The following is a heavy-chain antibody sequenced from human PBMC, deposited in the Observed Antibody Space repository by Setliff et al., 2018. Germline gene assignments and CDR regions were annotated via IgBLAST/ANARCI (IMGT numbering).Heavy chain of an antibody. CDR2: INHRGST. D-gene: IGHD7-27*01. CDR1: GDSFSDYY. CDR3: AKFGPLDLTGDWAFDN. J-gene: IGHJ4*02. V-gene: IGHV4-34*01. Sequence: KTSETLSLTCAVYGDSFSDYYWSWIRQPPGKGLEWIEEINHRGSTNYSPSLRSRVTMSVDTSKKQLSLKLSSVTAADTAVYYCAKFGPLDLTGDWAFDNWGQGTLVTVSS.